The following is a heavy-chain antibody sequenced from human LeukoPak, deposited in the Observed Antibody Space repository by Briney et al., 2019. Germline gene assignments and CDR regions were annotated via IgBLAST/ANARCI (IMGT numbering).Heavy chain of an antibody. V-gene: IGHV3-30*18. CDR2: ISYDGSNK. Sequence: GGSLRLSCAASEFSVGSNYMTWVRQAPGKGLEWVAVISYDGSNKYYADSVKARFTISRDNSKNTLYLQMNSLRAEDTAIYYCAKVATSSGSYYPDYWAEGALVTVSS. CDR3: AKVATSSGSYYPDY. CDR1: EFSVGSNY. D-gene: IGHD3-10*01. J-gene: IGHJ4*02.